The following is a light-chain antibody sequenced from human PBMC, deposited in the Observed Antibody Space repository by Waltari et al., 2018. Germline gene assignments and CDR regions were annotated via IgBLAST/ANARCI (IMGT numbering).Light chain of an antibody. CDR3: SAWDSNLSAYV. J-gene: IGLJ1*01. CDR2: RNN. Sequence: QAGLTQPPSVSKGLRQTATLTCTGNINNVGNQGAARLPQHQGRPPKVLAYRNNNRPSGISERFSASRSGNTASLTITGLQPEDEADYYCSAWDSNLSAYVFGTGTKVTVL. V-gene: IGLV10-54*04. CDR1: INNVGNQG.